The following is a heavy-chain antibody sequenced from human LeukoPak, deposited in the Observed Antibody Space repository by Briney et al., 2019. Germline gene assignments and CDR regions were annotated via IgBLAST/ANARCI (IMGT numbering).Heavy chain of an antibody. CDR2: INRSGST. V-gene: IGHV4-34*01. Sequence: PSETLSLTCAVYGGSFSGYYWSWIRQPPGKGLEWIGEINRSGSTNYNPSLKSRVTISVGTSKNQFSLKLSSVTAADTAVYYCARGRIVAAPGLAQHWGQGTLVTVSS. CDR1: GGSFSGYY. J-gene: IGHJ1*01. D-gene: IGHD6-13*01. CDR3: ARGRIVAAPGLAQH.